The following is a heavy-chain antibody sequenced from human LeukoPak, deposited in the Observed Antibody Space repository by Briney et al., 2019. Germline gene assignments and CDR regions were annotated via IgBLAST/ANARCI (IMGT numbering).Heavy chain of an antibody. Sequence: GGSLRLSCAASGFTFSSYGMHWVRQAPGKGLEWVAFIRYDGSKKYYADSVKGRFTIPRDNSTNTLYLQMNRLRAEDTAVYYCAKEVYDSSGYWGPGAFDIWGQGTMVTVSS. J-gene: IGHJ3*02. CDR2: IRYDGSKK. CDR3: AKEVYDSSGYWGPGAFDI. CDR1: GFTFSSYG. D-gene: IGHD3-22*01. V-gene: IGHV3-30*02.